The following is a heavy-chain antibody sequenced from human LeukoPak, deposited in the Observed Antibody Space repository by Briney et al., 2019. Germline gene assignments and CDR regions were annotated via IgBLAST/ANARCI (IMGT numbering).Heavy chain of an antibody. CDR3: ARAREGVYCGGDCYRAFDI. CDR1: GYNFNSYG. V-gene: IGHV1-18*01. J-gene: IGHJ3*02. CDR2: SSAYNGDT. D-gene: IGHD2-21*02. Sequence: GASVKVSCKASGYNFNSYGIRWVRQAPGKGLEWMGWSSAYNGDTDYVQKFQGRVTMTTDTSTSTAYMALRSLRSDDTAVYYCARAREGVYCGGDCYRAFDIWGQGTMVTVSS.